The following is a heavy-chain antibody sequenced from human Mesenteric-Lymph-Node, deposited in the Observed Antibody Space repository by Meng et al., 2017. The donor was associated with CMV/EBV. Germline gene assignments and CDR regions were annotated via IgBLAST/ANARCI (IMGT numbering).Heavy chain of an antibody. Sequence: GESLKISCAASGFTVSSNYMSWVRQAPGKGLEWVSAISGSGGSTYYADSVKGRFTISRDNSKNTLYLQMNSLRAEDTAVYYCAKDKRGFGYWGQGTLVTVSS. D-gene: IGHD3-10*01. CDR1: GFTVSSNY. J-gene: IGHJ4*02. CDR3: AKDKRGFGY. CDR2: ISGSGGST. V-gene: IGHV3-23*01.